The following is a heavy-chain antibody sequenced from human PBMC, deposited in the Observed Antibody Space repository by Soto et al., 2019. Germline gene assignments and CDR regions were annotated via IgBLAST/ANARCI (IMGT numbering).Heavy chain of an antibody. Sequence: QAQVVESGGGVVQPGRSLRLSCIGSGFTFSSYGIHWVRQAPGKGLEWVALISYDGNKKYYGDSVKGRFTISRDNSKNTVSLQMKSMTTEDTDLYYCAMQRTPGTGNCNLVNWGQGALVGVSS. D-gene: IGHD2-15*01. J-gene: IGHJ4*02. V-gene: IGHV3-30*03. CDR2: ISYDGNKK. CDR3: AMQRTPGTGNCNLVN. CDR1: GFTFSSYG.